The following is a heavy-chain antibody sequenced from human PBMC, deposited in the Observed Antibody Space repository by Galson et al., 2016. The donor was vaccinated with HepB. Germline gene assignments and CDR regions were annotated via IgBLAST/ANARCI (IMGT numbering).Heavy chain of an antibody. V-gene: IGHV1-18*01. CDR3: AREYYDFWSGYYPPLDY. J-gene: IGHJ4*02. CDR1: GYTFTSYG. CDR2: TSAYNGNT. Sequence: SVKVSCKASGYTFTSYGISWVRQAPGQGLEWMGWTSAYNGNTNYAQKLQGRVTMTTDTSTSTAYMELRSLRSDDTAVYYCAREYYDFWSGYYPPLDYWGQGTLVTVSS. D-gene: IGHD3-3*01.